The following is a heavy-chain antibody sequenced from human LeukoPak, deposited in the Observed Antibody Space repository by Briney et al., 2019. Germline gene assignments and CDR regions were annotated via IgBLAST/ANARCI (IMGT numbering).Heavy chain of an antibody. V-gene: IGHV4-4*09. Sequence: SETLSLTCTVSGGSISSYYRSWIRQPPGKGLEWIGYIYTSGSTNYNPSLKSRVTISVDTSKNQFSLKLSSVTAADTAVYYCARHVKRAARPSWFDPWGQGTLVTVSS. J-gene: IGHJ5*02. CDR3: ARHVKRAARPSWFDP. D-gene: IGHD6-6*01. CDR1: GGSISSYY. CDR2: IYTSGST.